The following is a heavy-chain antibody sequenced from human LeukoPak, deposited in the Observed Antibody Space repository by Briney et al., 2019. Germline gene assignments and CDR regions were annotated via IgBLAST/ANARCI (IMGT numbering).Heavy chain of an antibody. D-gene: IGHD3-22*01. Sequence: GRSLRLSCAASGFTFDDYAMDWVGQAPGKGLEWVSCISWNSGSIGYADSVKGRFTISRDNAKNSLYLQMNSLRAEDTALYYCAKDLSYYYDSSGLDYWGQGTLVTVSS. CDR3: AKDLSYYYDSSGLDY. V-gene: IGHV3-9*01. J-gene: IGHJ4*02. CDR1: GFTFDDYA. CDR2: ISWNSGSI.